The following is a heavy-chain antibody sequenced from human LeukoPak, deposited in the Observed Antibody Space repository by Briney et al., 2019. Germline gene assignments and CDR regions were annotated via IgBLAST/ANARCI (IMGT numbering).Heavy chain of an antibody. D-gene: IGHD1-1*01. V-gene: IGHV4-39*07. Sequence: SETLSLTCTVSGGSISSTTYYWGWIRQPPGKGLEYTGSVYYNGGTYYNPSLRSRVTISVDISKNQFSVKLSSVTAADTAIYYCVRESRIMTTVRYWFDPWGQGTLVTVSS. CDR1: GGSISSTTYY. J-gene: IGHJ5*02. CDR2: VYYNGGT. CDR3: VRESRIMTTVRYWFDP.